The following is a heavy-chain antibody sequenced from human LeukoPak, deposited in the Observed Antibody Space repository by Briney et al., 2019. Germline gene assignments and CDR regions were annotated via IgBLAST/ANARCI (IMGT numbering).Heavy chain of an antibody. Sequence: ESGGSLRLSCAASGFTFSSYGMHWVRQAPGKGLEWVAFIRYDGSNKYYADSVKGRFTISRDNSKNTLYLQMNSLRAEDTAVYYCAKGQYQLPPRFDPWGQGTLVTVSS. D-gene: IGHD2-2*01. CDR3: AKGQYQLPPRFDP. CDR1: GFTFSSYG. V-gene: IGHV3-30*02. CDR2: IRYDGSNK. J-gene: IGHJ5*02.